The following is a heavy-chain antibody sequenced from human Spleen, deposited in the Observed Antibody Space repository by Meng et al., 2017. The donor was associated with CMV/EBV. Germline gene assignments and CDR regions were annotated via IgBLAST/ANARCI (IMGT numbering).Heavy chain of an antibody. D-gene: IGHD4-23*01. Sequence: ESLKISCAASGFTFSSYGMHWVRQAPGKGLEWIGEINDSGSTNYNPSLKSRVTISVDTSTKQFSLNLSSVTAADTAVYYCARDSWSYGGNSYNYFGMDVWGQGTTVTVSS. CDR3: ARDSWSYGGNSYNYFGMDV. CDR1: GFTFSSYG. CDR2: INDSGST. J-gene: IGHJ6*02. V-gene: IGHV4-34*01.